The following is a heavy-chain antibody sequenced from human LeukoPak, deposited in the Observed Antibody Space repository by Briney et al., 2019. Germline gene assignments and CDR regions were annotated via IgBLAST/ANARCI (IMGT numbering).Heavy chain of an antibody. CDR3: ARDRDTMVRGAFKVYWFDP. V-gene: IGHV4-30-4*07. CDR2: VYYSGGT. D-gene: IGHD3-10*01. Sequence: SQTLSLTCAVSGGSISSGAYSWSWIRQPPRKGLEWIGYVYYSGGTYYNPSLKSRVTMSVDTSKNQFSLKLSSVTAADTAVYYCARDRDTMVRGAFKVYWFDPWGQGTLVTVSS. J-gene: IGHJ5*02. CDR1: GGSISSGAYS.